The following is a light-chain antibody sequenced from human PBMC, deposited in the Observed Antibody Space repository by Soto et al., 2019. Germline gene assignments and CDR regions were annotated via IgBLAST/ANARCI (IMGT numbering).Light chain of an antibody. V-gene: IGLV2-8*01. J-gene: IGLJ2*01. CDR3: SSYAGSIL. Sequence: QSVLTQPPSASGSPGQSVTISCTGTSSDVGGYNYVSWYQQHPGKAPKLMIYEDSKRPSGVPARFSGSKSGNTASLTVSGLQAEDEADFYCSSYAGSILFGGGTTLTVL. CDR2: EDS. CDR1: SSDVGGYNY.